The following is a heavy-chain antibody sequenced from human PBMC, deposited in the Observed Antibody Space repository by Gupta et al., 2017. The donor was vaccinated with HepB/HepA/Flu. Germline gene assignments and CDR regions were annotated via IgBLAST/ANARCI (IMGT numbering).Heavy chain of an antibody. CDR2: IFPADSDT. CDR3: ARHVLGWGADF. D-gene: IGHD6-19*01. Sequence: EVQLVQSGAEVKKPGASLKISCKGSGYPFSNHWIAWVRQKPGEGLEWMGIIFPADSDTRYTPSFQGQVTISVDQSISTTYLQWNSLKASDNAMYYCARHVLGWGADFWGQGTLVTVSS. CDR1: GYPFSNHW. J-gene: IGHJ4*02. V-gene: IGHV5-51*01.